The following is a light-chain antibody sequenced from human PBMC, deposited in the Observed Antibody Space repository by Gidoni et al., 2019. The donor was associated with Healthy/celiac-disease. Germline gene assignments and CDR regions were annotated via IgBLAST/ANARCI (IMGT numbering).Light chain of an antibody. CDR2: YDS. J-gene: IGLJ1*01. Sequence: SYVLTQPPSVSVAPGKTARITCGGNTIGSNSVHWYHHKTGQAPVLVIYYDSDRPSGIPERFSGSNSGNTATLTISRVEAGDEADYYCQVWDSSSDHRRVFGTGTKVTVL. CDR1: TIGSNS. V-gene: IGLV3-21*04. CDR3: QVWDSSSDHRRV.